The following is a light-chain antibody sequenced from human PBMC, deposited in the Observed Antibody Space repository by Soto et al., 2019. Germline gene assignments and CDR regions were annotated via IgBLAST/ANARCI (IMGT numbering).Light chain of an antibody. CDR3: QQLNSYPLT. J-gene: IGKJ4*01. CDR2: AAS. Sequence: DIQLTQSPSFLSASVGDRVTITCRASQGINNYLAWYQQKPGKAPKLVIYAASTLQSGVPSKFSGSGSGTEFTLTISSLQPEEFATYYCQQLNSYPLTFGGGTKVDIK. CDR1: QGINNY. V-gene: IGKV1-9*01.